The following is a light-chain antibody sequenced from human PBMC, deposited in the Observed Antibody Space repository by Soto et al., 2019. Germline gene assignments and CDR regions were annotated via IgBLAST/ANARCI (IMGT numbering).Light chain of an antibody. Sequence: DIQMTQSPSTLSASVGDRVTITCRASQSISSWLAWYQQKPGKAPKLLIYDASSLESGVPSRFGGSGSGTEFTLTISSLQHDDFATYSCQQYNSYSVTFGQGTKVEI. J-gene: IGKJ1*01. CDR1: QSISSW. V-gene: IGKV1-5*01. CDR2: DAS. CDR3: QQYNSYSVT.